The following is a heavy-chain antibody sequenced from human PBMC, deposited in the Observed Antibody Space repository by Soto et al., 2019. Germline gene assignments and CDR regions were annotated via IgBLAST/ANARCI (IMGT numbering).Heavy chain of an antibody. V-gene: IGHV3-48*03. CDR3: ARAISDYYGSGVGY. D-gene: IGHD3-10*01. Sequence: EVQLVESGGGLVQPGGSLRLSCAASGFTFSSYEMNWVRQAPGKVLEWVSYISSSGSTIYYADSVKGRFTISRDNAKNSLYLQMNRLRAEDTAVYYCARAISDYYGSGVGYWGQGTLVTVSS. CDR2: ISSSGSTI. J-gene: IGHJ4*02. CDR1: GFTFSSYE.